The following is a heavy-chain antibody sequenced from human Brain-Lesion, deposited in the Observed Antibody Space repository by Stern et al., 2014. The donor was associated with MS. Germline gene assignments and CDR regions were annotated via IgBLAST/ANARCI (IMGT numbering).Heavy chain of an antibody. CDR3: ARDYGDLEFDL. V-gene: IGHV4-61*02. D-gene: IGHD4-17*01. Sequence: QVQLQESGPGLVKPSQTLSLTCTVSGGPISSHSYYWSWIRQPAGKGLECIGRIYASGNTNYTPSLKSRVSISVDTSKNQLSRRLSSGTASDTAVYYCARDYGDLEFDLWGQGTLVTVSS. CDR2: IYASGNT. CDR1: GGPISSHSYY. J-gene: IGHJ4*02.